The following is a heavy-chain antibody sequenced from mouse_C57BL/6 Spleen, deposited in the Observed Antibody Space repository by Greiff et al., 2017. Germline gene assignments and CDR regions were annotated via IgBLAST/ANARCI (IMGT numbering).Heavy chain of an antibody. D-gene: IGHD2-1*01. V-gene: IGHV1-53*01. CDR3: AREGGYGNYKDY. CDR1: GYTFTSYW. Sequence: VKLQQPGTELVKPGASVTLSCKASGYTFTSYWMHWVKQRPGQGLEWIGNINPSNGGTNYNEKFKSKATLTVDQSSSTAYMQRSSLTSEDSAVYYCAREGGYGNYKDYWGQGTTLTVSS. CDR2: INPSNGGT. J-gene: IGHJ2*01.